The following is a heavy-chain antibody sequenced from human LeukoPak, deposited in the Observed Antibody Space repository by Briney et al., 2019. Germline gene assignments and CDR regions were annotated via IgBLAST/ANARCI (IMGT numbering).Heavy chain of an antibody. CDR1: GGSISSYY. J-gene: IGHJ3*02. D-gene: IGHD4-23*01. CDR3: ARRVTTVVTPDAFDI. Sequence: PSETLSLTCTVSGGSISSYYWSWIRQPPGKGLEWIGYIYYSGSTNYNPSLKSRVTISVDTSKNQFSLKLSSVTAADTAVYYCARRVTTVVTPDAFDIWGQGTMVTVSS. CDR2: IYYSGST. V-gene: IGHV4-59*08.